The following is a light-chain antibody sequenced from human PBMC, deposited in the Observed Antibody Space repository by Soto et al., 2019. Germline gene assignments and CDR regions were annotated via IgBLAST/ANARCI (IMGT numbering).Light chain of an antibody. CDR3: CSYAGSSTVV. CDR2: EGT. Sequence: QSALTQPASVSGSPGQSITISCTGTNVGSYNLVSWYQQHPGKAPKLMIYEGTKRPSGVSNRFSGSKSGNTASLTISGLQAEDEADYYCCSYAGSSTVVFGGGTKLTVL. J-gene: IGLJ2*01. V-gene: IGLV2-23*01. CDR1: NVGSYNL.